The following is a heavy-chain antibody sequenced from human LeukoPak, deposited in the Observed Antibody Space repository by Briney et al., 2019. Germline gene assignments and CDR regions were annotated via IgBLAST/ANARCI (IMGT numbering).Heavy chain of an antibody. Sequence: GGSLRLSCAASGFTFSSYWMSWVRQAPGKGLVWVALIYGDGSFTRYADSVKGRFTISRDNSKNTLFLQMNSLRAEDTAVYYCSKTSIVGPTEIDYWGQGTLVTVSS. J-gene: IGHJ4*02. CDR3: SKTSIVGPTEIDY. CDR1: GFTFSSYW. V-gene: IGHV3-74*01. D-gene: IGHD1-26*01. CDR2: IYGDGSFT.